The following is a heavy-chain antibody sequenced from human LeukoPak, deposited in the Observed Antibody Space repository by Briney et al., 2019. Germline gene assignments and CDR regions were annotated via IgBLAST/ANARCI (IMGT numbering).Heavy chain of an antibody. V-gene: IGHV3-7*01. D-gene: IGHD3-9*01. J-gene: IGHJ3*02. CDR1: GFTFSTYW. CDR3: ARLAPDILTGYYPVLGAFDI. Sequence: GGSLRLSCAASGFTFSTYWMSWVRQAPGKELEWVANIKQDGSEKYYVDSVKGRFTISRDNAKNSLYLQMDSLRAEDTAVYYCARLAPDILTGYYPVLGAFDIWGQGTMVTVSS. CDR2: IKQDGSEK.